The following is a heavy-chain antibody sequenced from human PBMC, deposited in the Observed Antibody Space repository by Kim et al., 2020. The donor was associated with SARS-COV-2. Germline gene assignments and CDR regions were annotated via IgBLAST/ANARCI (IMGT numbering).Heavy chain of an antibody. J-gene: IGHJ4*02. CDR2: GSA. D-gene: IGHD1-26*01. CDR3: ARGGSYPDR. V-gene: IGHV4-4*08. Sequence: GSATYNPSLTSRVTISVDTSKNQFSLRLTSVTPADTAVYYCARGGSYPDRWGQGTLITVST.